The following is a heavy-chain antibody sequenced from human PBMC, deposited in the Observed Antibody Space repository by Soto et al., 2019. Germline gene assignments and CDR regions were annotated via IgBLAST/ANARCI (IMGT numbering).Heavy chain of an antibody. Sequence: AGGSLRLSCAASGFTVSSNYMSWVRQAPGKGLEWVSVIYSGGSTYYADSVKGRFTISRDNSKNTLYLQMNSLRAEDTAVYYCARDYYDILTGAPEGAFDIWGQGTMVTVSS. CDR2: IYSGGST. CDR1: GFTVSSNY. J-gene: IGHJ3*02. CDR3: ARDYYDILTGAPEGAFDI. D-gene: IGHD3-9*01. V-gene: IGHV3-66*01.